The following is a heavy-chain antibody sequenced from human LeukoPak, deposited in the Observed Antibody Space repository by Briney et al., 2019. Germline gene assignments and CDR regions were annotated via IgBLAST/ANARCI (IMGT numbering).Heavy chain of an antibody. CDR1: GFTFSSYA. V-gene: IGHV3-23*01. Sequence: GGSLRLSCAASGFTFSSYAMSWVRQAPGKGLEWVSAISGSGGSTYYADSVKGRFTISRDNAKNTLNLQMNSLRAEDTAVYYCASLTNYDFWSGTVDYWGQGTLVTVSS. D-gene: IGHD3-3*01. CDR2: ISGSGGST. J-gene: IGHJ4*02. CDR3: ASLTNYDFWSGTVDY.